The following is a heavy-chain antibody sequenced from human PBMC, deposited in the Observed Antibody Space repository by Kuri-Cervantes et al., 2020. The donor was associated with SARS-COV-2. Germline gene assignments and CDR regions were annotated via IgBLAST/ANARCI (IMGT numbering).Heavy chain of an antibody. Sequence: GSLRLSCAVYGGSFSGYYWSWTRQPPGKGLGWIGEINHSGSTNYNPSLESRVALSVGTSKNHSSLKLSSVTTADTAVYYCARGWLFGYWGQGTLVTVSS. CDR1: GGSFSGYY. CDR2: INHSGST. CDR3: ARGWLFGY. V-gene: IGHV4-34*01. D-gene: IGHD2-21*01. J-gene: IGHJ4*02.